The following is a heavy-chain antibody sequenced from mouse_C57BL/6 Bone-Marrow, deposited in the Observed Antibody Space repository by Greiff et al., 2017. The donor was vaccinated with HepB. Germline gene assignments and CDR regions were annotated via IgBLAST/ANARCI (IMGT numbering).Heavy chain of an antibody. V-gene: IGHV1-26*01. Sequence: EVQLQQSGPELVKPGASVKISCKASGYTFTDYYMNWVKQSHGKSLEWIGDINPNNGGTSYNQKFKGKATLTVDKSSSTAYMGLRSLTSEDSAVYYCARQGYWYYFDYWGQGTTLTVSS. CDR1: GYTFTDYY. J-gene: IGHJ2*01. CDR3: ARQGYWYYFDY. D-gene: IGHD3-1*01. CDR2: INPNNGGT.